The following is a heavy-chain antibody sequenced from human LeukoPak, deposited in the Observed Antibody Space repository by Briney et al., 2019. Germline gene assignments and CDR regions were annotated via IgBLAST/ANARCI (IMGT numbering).Heavy chain of an antibody. CDR3: ARAPLGDFLEKGYYYMDV. CDR1: GGSISSSSYY. V-gene: IGHV4-39*01. J-gene: IGHJ6*03. Sequence: PSETLSLTCTVSGGSISSSSYYWGWIRQPPGKGLEWIGSIYYSGSTYYNPSLKSRVTISVDTSKNQFSLKLSSVTAADTAVYYCARAPLGDFLEKGYYYMDVWGKGTTVTVSS. CDR2: IYYSGST. D-gene: IGHD3-16*01.